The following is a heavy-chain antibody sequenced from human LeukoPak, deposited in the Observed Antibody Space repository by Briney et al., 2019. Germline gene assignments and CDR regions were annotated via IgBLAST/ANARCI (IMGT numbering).Heavy chain of an antibody. D-gene: IGHD3-16*01. CDR2: IYPRDGST. J-gene: IGHJ6*02. V-gene: IGHV1-46*01. CDR3: ARVIVMAYGMDV. Sequence: GASVKVSCKVSGYSFTSNYIHWVRQAPGQGLEWMGMIYPRDGSTSYAQKFQGRVTITADESTSTAYMELSSLRSEDTAVYYCARVIVMAYGMDVWGQGTTVTVSS. CDR1: GYSFTSNY.